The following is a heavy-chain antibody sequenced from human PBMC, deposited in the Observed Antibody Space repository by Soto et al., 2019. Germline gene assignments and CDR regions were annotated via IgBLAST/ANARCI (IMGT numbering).Heavy chain of an antibody. CDR3: PHRLVRSGWYGLDC. Sequence: QITLKESGPTLVKPTQTLTLTCTSSGFSLSTTGVGVGWFRQPPGKALEWLAFIYWDTDKRYSPSLRSRLTLTQDTAKSQVVLTMTNMDPVGTATYYCPHRLVRSGWYGLDCLGQGTLDTVSS. J-gene: IGHJ4*02. V-gene: IGHV2-5*02. CDR1: GFSLSTTGVG. D-gene: IGHD6-19*01. CDR2: IYWDTDK.